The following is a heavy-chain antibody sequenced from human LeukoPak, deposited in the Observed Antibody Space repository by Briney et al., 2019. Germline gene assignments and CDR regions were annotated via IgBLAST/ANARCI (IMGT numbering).Heavy chain of an antibody. CDR3: AREVGSGDLLNNWFDP. CDR2: INPNSGGT. D-gene: IGHD2-21*02. V-gene: IGHV1-2*06. Sequence: ASVKVSCKASGYTFTGYYMHWVRQAPGQGLEWMGRINPNSGGTNYAQKFQGRVTMTRDTSTSTAYMELRSLRSDDTAVYYCAREVGSGDLLNNWFDPWGQGTLVTVSS. CDR1: GYTFTGYY. J-gene: IGHJ5*02.